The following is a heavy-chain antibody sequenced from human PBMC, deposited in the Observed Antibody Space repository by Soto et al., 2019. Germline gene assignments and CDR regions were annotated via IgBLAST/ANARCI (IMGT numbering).Heavy chain of an antibody. CDR1: GYNFTAFW. Sequence: GESLKISCKASGYNFTAFWIHWVRQMPGKGLEWLGKIDPSDSYTNYSPSFEGHVTISTDNSITTAYLQWSSLRASDTALYFCARVKKNWFDSWAQGTMVTV. V-gene: IGHV5-10-1*01. CDR2: IDPSDSYT. J-gene: IGHJ5*01. CDR3: ARVKKNWFDS.